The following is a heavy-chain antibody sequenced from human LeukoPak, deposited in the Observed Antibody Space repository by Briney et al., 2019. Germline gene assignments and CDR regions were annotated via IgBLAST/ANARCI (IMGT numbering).Heavy chain of an antibody. V-gene: IGHV3-48*03. Sequence: PGGSLRLSCAASGFTFSNYEMHWVRQAPGKGLEWVSYISSGGSTIYYADSVKGRFTISRDHAKNSLYLQMNSLRAEDTAVYYCARVGMRYSSSWWEDHYWGQGTLVTVSS. CDR3: ARVGMRYSSSWWEDHY. J-gene: IGHJ4*02. CDR1: GFTFSNYE. CDR2: ISSGGSTI. D-gene: IGHD6-13*01.